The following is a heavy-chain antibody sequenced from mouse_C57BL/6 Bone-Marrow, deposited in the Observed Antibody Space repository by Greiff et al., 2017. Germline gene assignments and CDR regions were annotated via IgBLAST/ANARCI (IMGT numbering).Heavy chain of an antibody. CDR2: IYPGGGST. Sequence: QVQLQQPGAELVKPGASVKMSCKASGYTFTSYWITWVKQRPGQGLEGSGDIYPGGGSTNYNEKFKSKAPLTVDTSSRTAYMQLISLTSEDSAVYYCARYDYDGTDFDYWGQGTTLTVSS. CDR3: ARYDYDGTDFDY. CDR1: GYTFTSYW. V-gene: IGHV1-55*01. J-gene: IGHJ2*01. D-gene: IGHD2-4*01.